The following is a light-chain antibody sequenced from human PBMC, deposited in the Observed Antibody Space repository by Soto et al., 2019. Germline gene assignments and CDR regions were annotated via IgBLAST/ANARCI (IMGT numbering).Light chain of an antibody. Sequence: AVLLTQSPSSFSASTGDRSTITCRASQDIHNYLAWYQQVPGKAPKLLLYAASILLTGVPSRFSGSGSGTDFTLTIDGLQSEDFATYFCHHYYNYPWTFGQGTTVE. V-gene: IGKV1-8*01. CDR3: HHYYNYPWT. CDR2: AAS. J-gene: IGKJ1*01. CDR1: QDIHNY.